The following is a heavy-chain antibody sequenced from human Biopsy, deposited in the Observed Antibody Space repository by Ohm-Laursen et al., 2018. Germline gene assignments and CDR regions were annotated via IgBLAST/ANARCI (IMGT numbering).Heavy chain of an antibody. CDR3: ARDPLNGHKHFDY. V-gene: IGHV1-2*02. CDR1: SYTFTDYN. D-gene: IGHD2-8*01. Sequence: ASVKVSCKSSSYTFTDYNIHWMRQAPGQGLEWLGYINCKTGATNYAQKFQGTVTLTRDTSISTAYLALGSLRSADTAIYYCARDPLNGHKHFDYWGQGSLVTVSS. CDR2: INCKTGAT. J-gene: IGHJ4*02.